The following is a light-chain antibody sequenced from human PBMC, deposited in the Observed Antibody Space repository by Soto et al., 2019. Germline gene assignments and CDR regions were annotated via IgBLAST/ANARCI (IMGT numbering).Light chain of an antibody. Sequence: EIVMTQSPATLSVSPEERATLSCRASQSVSSNLAWYQQKPGQAPRLLIYGASTRATGIPARFSGSGSETEFTLTISSLQSEDFAVYYCQQYNNGPPLTCGGGTKG. V-gene: IGKV3-15*01. J-gene: IGKJ4*01. CDR1: QSVSSN. CDR3: QQYNNGPPLT. CDR2: GAS.